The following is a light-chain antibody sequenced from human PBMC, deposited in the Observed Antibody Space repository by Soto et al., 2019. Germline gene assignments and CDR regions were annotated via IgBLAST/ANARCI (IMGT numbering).Light chain of an antibody. J-gene: IGKJ4*01. CDR1: QSVSSSY. V-gene: IGKV3-20*01. CDR2: AAS. CDR3: QQYGSSPLT. Sequence: ILLTQSPGTLSLSPGERATLSCRASQSVSSSYFAWYQQKPGQAPRLLIYAASFRATGIPDRFSGSGSGTDFTLTISRLEPEDFAVYFCQQYGSSPLTFGGGTKVDIK.